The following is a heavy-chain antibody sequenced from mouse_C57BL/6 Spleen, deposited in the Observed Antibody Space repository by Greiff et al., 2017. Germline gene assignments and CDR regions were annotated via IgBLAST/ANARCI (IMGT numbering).Heavy chain of an antibody. Sequence: ESGPGLVKPSQSLSLTCSVTGYSITSGYYWNWIRQFPGNKLEWMGYISYDGSNNYNPSLKNRIPITRDTSKNQFFLKLNSVTTEDTATYYCAAGSYWYFDVWGTGTTVTVSS. V-gene: IGHV3-6*01. D-gene: IGHD1-1*01. CDR2: ISYDGSN. CDR1: GYSITSGYY. CDR3: AAGSYWYFDV. J-gene: IGHJ1*03.